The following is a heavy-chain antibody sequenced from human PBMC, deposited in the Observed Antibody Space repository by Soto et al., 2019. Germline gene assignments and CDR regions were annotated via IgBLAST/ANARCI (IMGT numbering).Heavy chain of an antibody. CDR3: AKDLTYYYDSSGYWAHYGMDV. V-gene: IGHV3-30*18. D-gene: IGHD3-22*01. CDR2: ISYDGSNK. CDR1: GFTFSSYG. Sequence: GGSLRLSCAASGFTFSSYGMHWVRQAPGKGLEWVAVISYDGSNKYYADSVKGRFTISRDNSKNTLYLQMNSLRAEDTAVYYCAKDLTYYYDSSGYWAHYGMDVWGQGTTVTVSS. J-gene: IGHJ6*02.